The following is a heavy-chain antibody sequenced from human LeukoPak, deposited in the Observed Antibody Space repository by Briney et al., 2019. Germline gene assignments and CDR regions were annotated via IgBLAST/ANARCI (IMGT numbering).Heavy chain of an antibody. Sequence: GGSLRLSCAASGFTFSRYWMSWVRQAPGKGLERVANIKQDGSEKYYMDSVKGRFTISRDNAKNSVYLQMNSLRVEDTAVYYCARDKSVGATPLDCWGQGILVTVSS. CDR1: GFTFSRYW. CDR3: ARDKSVGATPLDC. CDR2: IKQDGSEK. J-gene: IGHJ4*02. V-gene: IGHV3-7*05. D-gene: IGHD1-26*01.